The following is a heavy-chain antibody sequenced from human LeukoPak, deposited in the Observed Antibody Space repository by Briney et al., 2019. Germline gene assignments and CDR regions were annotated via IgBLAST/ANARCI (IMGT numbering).Heavy chain of an antibody. Sequence: PSETLSLTCTVSGGSISSYYWSWIRQPPGKGLEWIGYISYSGSTNYNPSLKSRVTISVDTSKNQFSLKLSSVTAADTAVYYCARNKYSSGWYPDYWGQGTLVTVSS. J-gene: IGHJ4*02. CDR2: ISYSGST. V-gene: IGHV4-59*12. D-gene: IGHD6-19*01. CDR1: GGSISSYY. CDR3: ARNKYSSGWYPDY.